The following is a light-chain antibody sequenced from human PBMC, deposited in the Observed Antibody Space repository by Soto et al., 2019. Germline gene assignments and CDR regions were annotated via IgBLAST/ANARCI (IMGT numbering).Light chain of an antibody. J-gene: IGLJ1*01. Sequence: QSVLTQPASLSGSPGQSITISCTGTSSDIGGSKYVSWYQQHPGKAPKLMIYEVTYRPSGVSDRFSGSKSGNTASLTVSGLQAEDEADYYGSSYTSSGTLYVFGTGTKLTVL. CDR1: SSDIGGSKY. V-gene: IGLV2-14*01. CDR2: EVT. CDR3: SSYTSSGTLYV.